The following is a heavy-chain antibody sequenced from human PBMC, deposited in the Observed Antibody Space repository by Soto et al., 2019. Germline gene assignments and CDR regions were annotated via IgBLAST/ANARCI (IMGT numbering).Heavy chain of an antibody. J-gene: IGHJ6*03. D-gene: IGHD3-3*01. CDR1: GGSFSGYY. Sequence: SETLSLTCAVYGGSFSGYYWSWIRQPPGKGLEWIGEINHSGSTNYNPSLKSRVTISVDTSKNQLSLKLSSVTAADTAVYYCARGVLRFLEWNGGGYMDVWGKGTTVTVSS. V-gene: IGHV4-34*01. CDR3: ARGVLRFLEWNGGGYMDV. CDR2: INHSGST.